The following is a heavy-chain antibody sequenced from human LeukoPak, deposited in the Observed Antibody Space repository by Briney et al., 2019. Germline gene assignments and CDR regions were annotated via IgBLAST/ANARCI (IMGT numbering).Heavy chain of an antibody. Sequence: TSGTLSLTCGVSGGSITTTNYWSWVRQPPGGGLEWIGEVSLAGRARYNPSLKNRVNISVDESKNHLYLNLASVTAADTAVYYCSRESGPFCPFGHWGQGTLVAVTS. CDR2: VSLAGRA. CDR1: GGSITTTNY. V-gene: IGHV4-4*02. D-gene: IGHD1-26*01. J-gene: IGHJ4*02. CDR3: SRESGPFCPFGH.